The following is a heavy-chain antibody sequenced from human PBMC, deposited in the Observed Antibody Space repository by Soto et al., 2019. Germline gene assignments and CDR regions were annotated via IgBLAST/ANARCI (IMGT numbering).Heavy chain of an antibody. D-gene: IGHD3-10*01. Sequence: ASVKVSCKASGYSFMTYEMHWVRQAPGQRLEWMGWINVANGNTKYSQNFQGRVTLTRDTSASTANMELSSLISEDTAVYYCAGETGGPLAAFDIWGQGTKVTVSS. V-gene: IGHV1-3*01. CDR3: AGETGGPLAAFDI. CDR1: GYSFMTYE. CDR2: INVANGNT. J-gene: IGHJ3*02.